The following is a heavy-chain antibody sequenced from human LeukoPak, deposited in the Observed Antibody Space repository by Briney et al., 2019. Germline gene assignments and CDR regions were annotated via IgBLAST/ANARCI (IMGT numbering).Heavy chain of an antibody. J-gene: IGHJ4*02. V-gene: IGHV4-39*07. D-gene: IGHD6-19*01. CDR2: IYYSGST. CDR1: GGSISSSSYY. CDR3: ARESIAVSLIDY. Sequence: SETLSLTCTVSGGSISSSSYYWGWIRQPPGKGLEWIGSIYYSGSTYYNPSLKSRVTISVDTSKNQFSLKLSSVTAADTAVYYYARESIAVSLIDYWGQGTLVTVSS.